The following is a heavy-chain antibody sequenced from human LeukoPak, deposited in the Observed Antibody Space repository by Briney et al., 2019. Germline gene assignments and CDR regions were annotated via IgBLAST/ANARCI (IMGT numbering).Heavy chain of an antibody. D-gene: IGHD1-14*01. CDR3: AREIVGGFNPGAY. J-gene: IGHJ4*02. V-gene: IGHV4-4*02. Sequence: PSETLSLTCTVSLDSTTSNFWSWVRQPPGKGLEWIGEIHRSRSTNYNPSLQSRVTISIDRSKNQIALELSSVTAADTAVYYCAREIVGGFNPGAYWGQGTLSPSPQ. CDR1: LDSTTSNF. CDR2: IHRSRST.